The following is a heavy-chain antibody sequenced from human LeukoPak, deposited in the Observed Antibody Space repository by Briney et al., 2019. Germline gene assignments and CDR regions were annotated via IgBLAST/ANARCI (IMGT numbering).Heavy chain of an antibody. V-gene: IGHV1-69*06. Sequence: SVKVSCKASGGTFSSYAISWVRQAPGQGLEWMGGIIPIFGTADYAQKFQGRVTITADKSTSTAYMELSSLRSEDTAVYYCARGCSGGSYLLWFDPWGQGTLVTVSS. D-gene: IGHD2-15*01. J-gene: IGHJ5*02. CDR1: GGTFSSYA. CDR2: IIPIFGTA. CDR3: ARGCSGGSYLLWFDP.